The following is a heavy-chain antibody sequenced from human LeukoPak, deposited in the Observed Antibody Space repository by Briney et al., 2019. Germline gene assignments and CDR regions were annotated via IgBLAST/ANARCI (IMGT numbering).Heavy chain of an antibody. D-gene: IGHD3-3*01. V-gene: IGHV3-23*01. J-gene: IGHJ4*02. CDR1: GFTFSSYA. CDR3: AKLSPPYYDFWSGYYYFDY. Sequence: GGSLRLSCSASGFTFSSYAMSWVGQAPGKGREWVSATCGSGSSTYCTHPVKVSFTISTDKSKNTLYLKMNSLKAEDAAVYDCAKLSPPYYDFWSGYYYFDYWGQGTLVTVSS. CDR2: TCGSGSST.